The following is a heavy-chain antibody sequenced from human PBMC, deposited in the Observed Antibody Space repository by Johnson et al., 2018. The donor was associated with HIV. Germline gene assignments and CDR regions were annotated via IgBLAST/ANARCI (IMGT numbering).Heavy chain of an antibody. V-gene: IGHV3-74*01. CDR3: ARDLHDSSGYYYEGDAFYI. CDR1: GFTFSSYW. CDR2: INSDGSST. D-gene: IGHD3-22*01. Sequence: VQLVESGGGLVQPGGSLRLSCAASGFTFSSYWLHWVRQAPGKGLVWVSRINSDGSSTSYADSVKGRFTLSRDNAQNTLYLQMHSLRAEDTAVYYCARDLHDSSGYYYEGDAFYIWGQGTMVTVSS. J-gene: IGHJ3*02.